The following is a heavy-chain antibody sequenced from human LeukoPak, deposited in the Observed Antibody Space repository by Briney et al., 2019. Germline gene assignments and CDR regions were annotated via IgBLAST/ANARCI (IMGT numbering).Heavy chain of an antibody. CDR1: GGSFSGYY. Sequence: SETLSLTCAVYGGSFSGYYWSWIRQPPGKELEWIGSVIYGGTTYYNPSLKSRLTMSVDTSKNQFSLKLNSVTAADTAVYYCARHYYDSSGNYWGYYFDHWGQGTLVTVSS. D-gene: IGHD3-22*01. CDR3: ARHYYDSSGNYWGYYFDH. V-gene: IGHV4-34*12. J-gene: IGHJ4*02. CDR2: VIYGGTT.